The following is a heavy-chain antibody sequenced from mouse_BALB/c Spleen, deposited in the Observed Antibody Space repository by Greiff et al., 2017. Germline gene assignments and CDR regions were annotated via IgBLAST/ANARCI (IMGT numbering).Heavy chain of an antibody. CDR1: GFTFTDYY. D-gene: IGHD1-1*01. V-gene: IGHV7-3*02. CDR3: AREGDYYGSSYCAMDY. CDR2: IRNKANGYTT. Sequence: EVHLVESGGGLVQPGGSLRLSCATSGFTFTDYYMSWVRQPPGKALEWLGFIRNKANGYTTEYSASVKGRFTISRDNSQSILYLQMNTLRAEDSATYYCAREGDYYGSSYCAMDYWGQGTSVTVSS. J-gene: IGHJ4*01.